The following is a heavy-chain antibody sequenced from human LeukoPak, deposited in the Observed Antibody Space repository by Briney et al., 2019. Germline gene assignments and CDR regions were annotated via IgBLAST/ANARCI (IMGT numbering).Heavy chain of an antibody. CDR2: ISWNSGSV. D-gene: IGHD6-6*01. Sequence: PGRSLRLSCAASGFTFDDYAMHWVRQAPGKALDWFSGISWNSGSVDYADSVKGRFTISRDNAKNSLYLQMNSLRAEDMALYFCAKDRYSTSSCFDYWGQGTLVTVSS. CDR3: AKDRYSTSSCFDY. CDR1: GFTFDDYA. J-gene: IGHJ4*02. V-gene: IGHV3-9*03.